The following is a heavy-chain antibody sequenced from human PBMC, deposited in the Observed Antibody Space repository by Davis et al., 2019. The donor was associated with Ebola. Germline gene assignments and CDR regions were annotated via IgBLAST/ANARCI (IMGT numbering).Heavy chain of an antibody. CDR2: IYHSGST. J-gene: IGHJ4*02. V-gene: IGHV4-38-2*02. Sequence: PSETLSLTCTVSGYSISSGYYWGWIRQPPGKGLEWIGNIYHSGSTYYNPSLKSRVTISVDTSKNQFSLKLSSVTAADTAVYYCARGSTGDFDYWGQGTLVTVSS. CDR3: ARGSTGDFDY. CDR1: GYSISSGYY. D-gene: IGHD1-1*01.